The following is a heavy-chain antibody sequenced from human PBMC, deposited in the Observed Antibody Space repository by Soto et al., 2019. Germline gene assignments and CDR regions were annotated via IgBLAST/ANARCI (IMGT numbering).Heavy chain of an antibody. CDR2: IYSGGST. J-gene: IGHJ6*03. D-gene: IGHD3-16*02. Sequence: GGSLRLSSAASGFTVRSNYMSWVRQAPGKGLEWVSVIYSGGSTYYADSVKGRFTISRHNSKNTLYLQMNSLRAEDTAVYYCATQGRLGVIVPRMGYYYMDVWGKGTTVTVSS. V-gene: IGHV3-53*04. CDR1: GFTVRSNY. CDR3: ATQGRLGVIVPRMGYYYMDV.